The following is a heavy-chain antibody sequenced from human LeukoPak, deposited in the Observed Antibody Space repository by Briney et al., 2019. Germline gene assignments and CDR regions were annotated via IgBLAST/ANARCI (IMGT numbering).Heavy chain of an antibody. Sequence: ASVKVSCKASGYTFTGYFLHWVRRAPGQGFEWMGWINPNSGDTSYTQTFQGRVTMIRDTSISTAYMELSSLRSDDTAVYYCARAQSLTAPAGTFANSWGQGTLVTVSS. CDR2: INPNSGDT. J-gene: IGHJ4*02. V-gene: IGHV1-2*02. CDR1: GYTFTGYF. CDR3: ARAQSLTAPAGTFANS. D-gene: IGHD6-13*01.